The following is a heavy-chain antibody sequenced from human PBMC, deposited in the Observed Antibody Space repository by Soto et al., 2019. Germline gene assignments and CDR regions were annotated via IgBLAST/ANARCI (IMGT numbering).Heavy chain of an antibody. CDR1: GYTFSSSA. J-gene: IGHJ4*02. Sequence: QVRLVQSGPEVKKPEASVKVSCKASGYTFSSSAISWVRQAPGQGPEWMGWISSSGVTNYAQNFPGRVTLTVDSSTTTAYMEVRSLSSAYTAIYYCARDHGGYGAFDYWAQGTLVTVSS. D-gene: IGHD5-12*01. CDR2: ISSSGVT. V-gene: IGHV1-18*04. CDR3: ARDHGGYGAFDY.